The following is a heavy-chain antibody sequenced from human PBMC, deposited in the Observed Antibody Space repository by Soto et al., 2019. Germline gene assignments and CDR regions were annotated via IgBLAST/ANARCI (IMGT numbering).Heavy chain of an antibody. CDR2: ISYDGSNK. Sequence: GGSLRLSCAASGFTFSSYGMHWVRQAPGKGLEWVAVISYDGSNKYYADSVKGRFTISRDNSKNTLYLQMNSLRAEDTAVYYCAKDPNYYDSSGYSNWGQGTLVTVYS. J-gene: IGHJ1*01. D-gene: IGHD3-22*01. V-gene: IGHV3-30*18. CDR3: AKDPNYYDSSGYSN. CDR1: GFTFSSYG.